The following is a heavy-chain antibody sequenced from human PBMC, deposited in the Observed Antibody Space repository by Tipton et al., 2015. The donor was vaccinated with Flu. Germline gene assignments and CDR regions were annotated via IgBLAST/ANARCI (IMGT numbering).Heavy chain of an antibody. CDR2: LHYSGST. D-gene: IGHD2/OR15-2a*01. CDR3: ARAVYGAFDAFDI. V-gene: IGHV4-59*01. Sequence: LRLSCAASGFTFGSSWMTWVRQAPGKGLEWIGYLHYSGSTTYNPSLKSRATIAEGTSMNQFSLRLRSVTAADTAVYYCARAVYGAFDAFDIWGRGTMVTVSS. CDR1: GFTFGSSW. J-gene: IGHJ3*02.